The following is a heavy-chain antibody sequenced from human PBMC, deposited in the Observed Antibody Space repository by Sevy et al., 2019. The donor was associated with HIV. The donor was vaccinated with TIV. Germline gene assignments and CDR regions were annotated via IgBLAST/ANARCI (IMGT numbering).Heavy chain of an antibody. D-gene: IGHD2-8*02. J-gene: IGHJ4*02. CDR2: ISSSSSYI. CDR3: ARGYCTGGVCSYIGGDFDY. CDR1: GFTFSSYS. V-gene: IGHV3-21*01. Sequence: GGSLRLSCAVSGFTFSSYSMNWVRQAPGKGLEWVSSISSSSSYIYYADSVKGRLTISRDNAKNPLYLQMNSLRAEDTAVYYCARGYCTGGVCSYIGGDFDYWGQGTLVTVSS.